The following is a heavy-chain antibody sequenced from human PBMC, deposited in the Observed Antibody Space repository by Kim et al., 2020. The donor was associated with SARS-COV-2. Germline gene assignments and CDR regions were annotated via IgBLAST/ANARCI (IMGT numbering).Heavy chain of an antibody. Sequence: GGSLRLSCAASGFTFSSYSMNWVRQAPGKGLEWVSYISSSSSTIYYADSVKGRFTISRDNAKNSLYLQMNSLRDEDTAVYYCARDQIKNRRVGPTVATYYWGQGTLVTVSS. CDR1: GFTFSSYS. CDR3: ARDQIKNRRVGPTVATYY. J-gene: IGHJ4*02. V-gene: IGHV3-48*02. D-gene: IGHD4-17*01. CDR2: ISSSSSTI.